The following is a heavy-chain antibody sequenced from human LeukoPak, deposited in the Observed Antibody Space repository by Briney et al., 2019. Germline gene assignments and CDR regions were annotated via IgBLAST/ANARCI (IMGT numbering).Heavy chain of an antibody. J-gene: IGHJ4*02. CDR1: GFPFSTYW. CDR3: AKVAKYYYGPETYYFFEQ. CDR2: INQDGTEK. V-gene: IGHV3-7*01. D-gene: IGHD3-10*01. Sequence: GGSLRLSCAASGFPFSTYWMSWVRQAPGKGLEWVANINQDGTEKYYVDSVKGRFTISRDYAKNSLYLQMDSLRVEDTAVYYCAKVAKYYYGPETYYFFEQWGQGTPVTASS.